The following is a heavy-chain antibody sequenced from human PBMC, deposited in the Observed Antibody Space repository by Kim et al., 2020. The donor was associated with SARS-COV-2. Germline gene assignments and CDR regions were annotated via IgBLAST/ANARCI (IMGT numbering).Heavy chain of an antibody. D-gene: IGHD3-10*01. J-gene: IGHJ4*02. CDR1: GFTFSSYA. CDR2: ISGNGGST. V-gene: IGHV3-64D*06. Sequence: GGSLRLSCSASGFTFSSYAMYWVRQAPGKGLEYVSTISGNGGSTYYADSVKGRFTISRDNSKNTLYLQMSSLRSEDTAVYYCVKGLWFGGLLESFDYWGQGTLVTVSS. CDR3: VKGLWFGGLLESFDY.